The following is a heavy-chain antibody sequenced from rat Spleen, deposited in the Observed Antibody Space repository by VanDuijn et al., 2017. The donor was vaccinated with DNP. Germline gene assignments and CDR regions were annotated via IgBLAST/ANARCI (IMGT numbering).Heavy chain of an antibody. V-gene: IGHV5-7*01. CDR2: VSYDGSSV. J-gene: IGHJ2*01. Sequence: EVQLMESGGGLVQPGRSLKLSCAASGFTFSDYNMAWVRQAPRRGLEWVATVSYDGSSVFYRDSVKGRFIISRDNAKSTLYLQMASLTSEDPATYYCARDAGGPCDYWGKGVMVTVSS. CDR3: ARDAGGPCDY. CDR1: GFTFSDYN. D-gene: IGHD1-11*01.